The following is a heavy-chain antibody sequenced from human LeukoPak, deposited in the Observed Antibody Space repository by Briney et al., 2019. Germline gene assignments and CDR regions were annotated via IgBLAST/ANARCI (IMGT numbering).Heavy chain of an antibody. V-gene: IGHV3-7*01. Sequence: GGSLRLSCEASGFTFSRHWMSWVRQAPGRGLEWVANIKQDVRMKQYADSVRGRFIISRDNAKNSVYLQLSSLKAEDSAVYFCARDESGGYYVYWGQGTLVTVSS. D-gene: IGHD2-15*01. J-gene: IGHJ4*02. CDR3: ARDESGGYYVY. CDR2: IKQDVRMK. CDR1: GFTFSRHW.